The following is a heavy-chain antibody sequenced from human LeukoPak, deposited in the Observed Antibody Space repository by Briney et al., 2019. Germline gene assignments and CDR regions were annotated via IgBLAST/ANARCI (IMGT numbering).Heavy chain of an antibody. Sequence: GESLKIPCKGSGYSFTSYWIGWVRQMPGKGLEWMGIIYPGDSDTRYSPSFQGQVTISADKSISTAYLQWSSLKASDTAMYYCARRPTTTDPYFDYWGQGTLVTVSS. CDR2: IYPGDSDT. D-gene: IGHD4-17*01. CDR1: GYSFTSYW. V-gene: IGHV5-51*01. CDR3: ARRPTTTDPYFDY. J-gene: IGHJ4*02.